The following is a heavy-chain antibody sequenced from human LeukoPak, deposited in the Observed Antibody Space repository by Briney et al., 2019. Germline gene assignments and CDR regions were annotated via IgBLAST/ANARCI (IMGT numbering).Heavy chain of an antibody. CDR2: ISGSGGST. CDR1: GFTFSSYA. Sequence: GGSLRLSCAASGFTFSSYAMSWVRQAPGKGLEWVSAISGSGGSTYYADSVKGRFTISRDNSKNTLYLQMNSLRAEDTAVYYCAKKDIVVVPAAALMSGYYMDVWGKGTTVTVSS. D-gene: IGHD2-2*01. V-gene: IGHV3-23*01. J-gene: IGHJ6*03. CDR3: AKKDIVVVPAAALMSGYYMDV.